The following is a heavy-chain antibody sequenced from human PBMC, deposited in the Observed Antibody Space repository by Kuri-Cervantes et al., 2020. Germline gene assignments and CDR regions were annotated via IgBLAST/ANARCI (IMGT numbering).Heavy chain of an antibody. J-gene: IGHJ5*02. CDR1: GFTFSSYG. CDR2: ISYDGSNK. V-gene: IGHV3-30*03. D-gene: IGHD1-1*01. CDR3: ASAWGGAKGNDVALGFDP. Sequence: GESLKISCAASGFTFSSYGMHWVRQAPGKGLEWVAVISYDGSNKYYADSVKGRFTISRDNSKNTLYLQMNSLRAEDTAVYYCASAWGGAKGNDVALGFDPWGQGTLVTVSS.